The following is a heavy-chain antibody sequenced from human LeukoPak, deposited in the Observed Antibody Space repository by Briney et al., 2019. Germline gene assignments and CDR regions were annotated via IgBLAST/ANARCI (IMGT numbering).Heavy chain of an antibody. J-gene: IGHJ3*02. Sequence: GRSLRLSCAASGLTLRSSGLHWVRQAPGKGLDWVAGIWYDGRNNYYPVSVKGRFPICRDNYKNTLYLQMSRLRAEDTAVYYCARRGYDILTGYPFGRSDAFDIWGQGTMVTVSS. CDR1: GLTLRSSG. CDR3: ARRGYDILTGYPFGRSDAFDI. CDR2: IWYDGRNN. D-gene: IGHD3-9*01. V-gene: IGHV3-33*01.